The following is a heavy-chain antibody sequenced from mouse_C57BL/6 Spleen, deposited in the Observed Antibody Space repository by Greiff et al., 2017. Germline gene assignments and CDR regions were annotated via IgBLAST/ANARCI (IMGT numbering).Heavy chain of an antibody. Sequence: LEESGPELVKPGASVKISCKASGYAFSSSWMNWVKQRPGKGLEWIGRIYPGDGDTNYNGKFKGKATLTADKSSSTAYMQLSSLTSEDSAVYFCARGEDYYAMDYWGQGTSVTVSS. CDR1: GYAFSSSW. J-gene: IGHJ4*01. V-gene: IGHV1-82*01. CDR3: ARGEDYYAMDY. CDR2: IYPGDGDT.